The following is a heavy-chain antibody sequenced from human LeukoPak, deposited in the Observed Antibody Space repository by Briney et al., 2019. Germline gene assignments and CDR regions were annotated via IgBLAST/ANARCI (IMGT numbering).Heavy chain of an antibody. Sequence: SETLSLTCTVSGGSIGSYYWSWIRQPAGKGLEWIGRIYTSGSTNYNPSLKSRVTMSVDTSKNQFSLKLSSVTAADTAVYYCARDGLEYSFQDPWGQGTLVTVSS. CDR3: ARDGLEYSFQDP. J-gene: IGHJ5*02. CDR1: GGSIGSYY. V-gene: IGHV4-4*07. D-gene: IGHD6-6*01. CDR2: IYTSGST.